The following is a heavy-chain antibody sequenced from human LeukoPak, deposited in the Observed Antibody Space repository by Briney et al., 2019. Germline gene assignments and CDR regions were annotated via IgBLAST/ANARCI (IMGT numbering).Heavy chain of an antibody. Sequence: GASVKVSCKASGYTFSAYYMHWVRQAPGEGLEWMGWINPNSGGTKYAQKFQGRVTMTRDTSISTVYMEPSSLRSDDTAVYYCARGGGTYHVDYWGQGTLVTVSS. CDR1: GYTFSAYY. CDR2: INPNSGGT. V-gene: IGHV1-2*02. D-gene: IGHD2-21*01. J-gene: IGHJ4*02. CDR3: ARGGGTYHVDY.